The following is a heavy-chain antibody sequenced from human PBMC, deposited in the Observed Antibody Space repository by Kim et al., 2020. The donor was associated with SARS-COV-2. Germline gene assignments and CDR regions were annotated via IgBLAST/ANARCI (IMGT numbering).Heavy chain of an antibody. J-gene: IGHJ6*02. CDR3: AKDRGGSGSYQQKTPSQMMYYYYYGMDV. Sequence: GGSLRLSCAASGFTFSSYGMHWVRQAPGKGLEWVAVISYDGSNKYYADSVKGRFTISRDNSKNTLYLQMNSLRAEDTAVYYCAKDRGGSGSYQQKTPSQMMYYYYYGMDVWGQGTTVTVSS. D-gene: IGHD3-10*01. V-gene: IGHV3-30*18. CDR1: GFTFSSYG. CDR2: ISYDGSNK.